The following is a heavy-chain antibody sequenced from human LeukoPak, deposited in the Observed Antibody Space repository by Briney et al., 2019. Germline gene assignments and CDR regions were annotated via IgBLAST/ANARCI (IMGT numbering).Heavy chain of an antibody. CDR1: GFTFSSYS. J-gene: IGHJ5*01. V-gene: IGHV3-21*01. Sequence: PGGSMRLSCAASGFTFSSYSINWVRQAPGKGLEWVSSISGSSSYIYYADSVKGRFTISRDNAKNSLYLQMNSLRAEDTAVYYCRGDSSGYSDSWGQGTLVTVSS. CDR3: RGDSSGYSDS. CDR2: ISGSSSYI. D-gene: IGHD3-22*01.